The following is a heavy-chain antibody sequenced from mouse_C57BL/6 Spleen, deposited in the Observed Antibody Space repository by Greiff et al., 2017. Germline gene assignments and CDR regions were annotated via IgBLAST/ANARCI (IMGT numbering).Heavy chain of an antibody. Sequence: QVQLKQPGAELVKPGASVKLSCKASGYTFTSYWMHWVKQRPGRGLEWIGRIAPNRGGTKYNEKFKSKATLTVDKPSSTAYMQLSSLTSKDSAVYYCARWGYYYGSSYGYCDVWGTGTTVTVSS. CDR1: GYTFTSYW. J-gene: IGHJ1*03. V-gene: IGHV1-72*01. D-gene: IGHD1-1*01. CDR3: ARWGYYYGSSYGYCDV. CDR2: IAPNRGGT.